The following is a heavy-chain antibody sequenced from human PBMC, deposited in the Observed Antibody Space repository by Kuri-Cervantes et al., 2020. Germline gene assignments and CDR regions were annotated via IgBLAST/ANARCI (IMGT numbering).Heavy chain of an antibody. V-gene: IGHV3-74*01. CDR1: GFTFSSYG. CDR3: ARVLYYYDSSGRVEINFDY. Sequence: ETLSLTCAASGFTFSSYGMHWVRQAPGKGLVWVSRINSDGSSTSYADSVKGRFTISRDNAKNTLYLQMNSLRAEDTAAYYCARVLYYYDSSGRVEINFDYWGQGTLVTVSS. J-gene: IGHJ4*02. CDR2: INSDGSST. D-gene: IGHD3-22*01.